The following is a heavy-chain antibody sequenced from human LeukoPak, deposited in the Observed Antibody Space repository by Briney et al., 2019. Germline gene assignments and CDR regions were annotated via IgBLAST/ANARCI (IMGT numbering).Heavy chain of an antibody. J-gene: IGHJ5*02. D-gene: IGHD6-13*01. V-gene: IGHV4-39*01. CDR2: IYYSGST. Sequence: SETLSLTCTVSGGSISSSSYYWGWIRQPPGKGLEWIGSIYYSGSTYYNPSLKSRVTISVDTSKNQFSLKLSSVTAADTAVYYCARHVQAAAGIGWFDPWGQGTLVTVSS. CDR1: GGSISSSSYY. CDR3: ARHVQAAAGIGWFDP.